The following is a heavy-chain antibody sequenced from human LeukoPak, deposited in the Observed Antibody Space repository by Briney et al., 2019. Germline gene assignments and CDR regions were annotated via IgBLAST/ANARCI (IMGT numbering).Heavy chain of an antibody. CDR1: GITFRSYG. CDR3: AKDSPILTI. CDR2: ISDSGGST. Sequence: LGGSLRLSCAASGITFRSYGMSWVRQAPGKGLDWVSAISDSGGSTYYADSVKGRFTISRDNSKNTLYLQMNSLRAEDTALYYCAKDSPILTIWGQGIMVTVSS. D-gene: IGHD3-3*01. V-gene: IGHV3-23*01. J-gene: IGHJ3*02.